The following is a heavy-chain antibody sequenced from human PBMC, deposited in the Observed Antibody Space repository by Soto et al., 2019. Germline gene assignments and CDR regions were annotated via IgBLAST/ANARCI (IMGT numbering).Heavy chain of an antibody. CDR2: INSDGSST. D-gene: IGHD3-22*01. CDR3: ARDEDYYDSSGYYGIDS. CDR1: GFTFTNYW. V-gene: IGHV3-74*01. J-gene: IGHJ4*02. Sequence: PGGSLRLSCAASGFTFTNYWMHWVRQAPGKGLVWVSRINSDGSSTNYADSVKGRFTISRDNAKNTLYLQMNSLRAEDTAVYYCARDEDYYDSSGYYGIDSWGQGTLVTVSS.